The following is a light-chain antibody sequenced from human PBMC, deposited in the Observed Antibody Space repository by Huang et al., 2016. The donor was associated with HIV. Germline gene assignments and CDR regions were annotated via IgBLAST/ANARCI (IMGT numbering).Light chain of an antibody. V-gene: IGKV3-15*01. CDR1: QTVSNN. J-gene: IGKJ2*01. CDR3: QQYNDWPPT. Sequence: IVMTQSPDTLSVSPGERATLSCRASQTVSNNLAWYQQNPGQAPRLLLYGAYTRATGVPGRFSGSGSGTEFALTISSLRAEDFTLYYCQQYNDWPPTFGQGTKLEI. CDR2: GAY.